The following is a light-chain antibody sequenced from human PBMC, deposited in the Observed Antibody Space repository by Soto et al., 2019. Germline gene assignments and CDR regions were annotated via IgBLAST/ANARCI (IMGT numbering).Light chain of an antibody. V-gene: IGKV3-20*01. Sequence: EIVLTQSPGTLSLSPGERATLSCRASQSISSSYLAWYQQKPGQAPRLLIYGASSRATGIPDRFSGSGSGTDFTFTISRLEPEDFAVYYCQQYGRTFGQGTKWISN. J-gene: IGKJ1*01. CDR2: GAS. CDR1: QSISSSY. CDR3: QQYGRT.